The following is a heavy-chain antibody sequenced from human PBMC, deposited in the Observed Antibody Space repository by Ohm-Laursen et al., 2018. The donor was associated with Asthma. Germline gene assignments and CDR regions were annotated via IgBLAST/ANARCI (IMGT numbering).Heavy chain of an antibody. V-gene: IGHV3-21*01. CDR3: ARIGPEWELPGREYSLHH. CDR2: ISRSSDYI. CDR1: GFSFSTYT. J-gene: IGHJ1*01. Sequence: SLRLSCAASGFSFSTYTLNWVRQAPGKGLEWVSSISRSSDYIHYADSVKGRFTISRDNAKNSLHLQMNSLRAEDAALYYCARIGPEWELPGREYSLHHWGQGTQVTVSS. D-gene: IGHD1-26*01.